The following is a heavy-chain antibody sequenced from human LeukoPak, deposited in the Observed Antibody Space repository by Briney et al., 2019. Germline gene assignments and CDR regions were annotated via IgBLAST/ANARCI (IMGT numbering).Heavy chain of an antibody. CDR2: IYHSGST. CDR3: ARVIYDILTGYSFDY. V-gene: IGHV4-38-2*02. Sequence: SETLSLTCTVSGYSISSGYYWGWIRQPPGKGLEWIGSIYHSGSTYYNPSLKSRVTISVDTSKSQFSLKLSSVTAADTAVYYCARVIYDILTGYSFDYWGQGTLVTVSS. CDR1: GYSISSGYY. D-gene: IGHD3-9*01. J-gene: IGHJ4*02.